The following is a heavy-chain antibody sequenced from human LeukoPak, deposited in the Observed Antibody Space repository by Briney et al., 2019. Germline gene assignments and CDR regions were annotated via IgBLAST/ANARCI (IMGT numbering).Heavy chain of an antibody. CDR1: GYIFTDYY. J-gene: IGHJ4*02. CDR3: ARDRWELPYYFDY. Sequence: GASVTVSCKTSGYIFTDYYIHWVRRAPGQGLEWMGILNSSGGSTTYAQKFQGRITMTRDASTSTVYMELRSLRSEDTAVYYCARDRWELPYYFDYWGQGTLVTVSS. D-gene: IGHD1-26*01. V-gene: IGHV1-46*01. CDR2: LNSSGGST.